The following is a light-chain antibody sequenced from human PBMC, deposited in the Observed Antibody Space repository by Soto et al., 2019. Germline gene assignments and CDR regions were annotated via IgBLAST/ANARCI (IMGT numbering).Light chain of an antibody. J-gene: IGKJ5*01. Sequence: EFVLTQSPGTLSLSPGERATLSCRASQTVRNNYLAWYQQKPGQAPRLLIYEASNRATGVPDRFSGSGSGTDFSLTISRLEPEDFAVYHCQQYSSSPRTFGQGTRLEIK. CDR3: QQYSSSPRT. V-gene: IGKV3-20*01. CDR2: EAS. CDR1: QTVRNNY.